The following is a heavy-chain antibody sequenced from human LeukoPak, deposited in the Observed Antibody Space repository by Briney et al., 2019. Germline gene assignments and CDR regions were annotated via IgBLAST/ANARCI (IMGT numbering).Heavy chain of an antibody. J-gene: IGHJ4*02. CDR1: GGSISSYY. Sequence: SETLSLTCTASGGSISSYYWSWIRQPPGKGLEWIGYIYYSGSTNYNPSLKSRVTISVDKSKNQFSLKLSSVTAADTAVYYCARAHGNISNDYWGQGTLVTVSS. D-gene: IGHD4-23*01. CDR3: ARAHGNISNDY. V-gene: IGHV4-59*12. CDR2: IYYSGST.